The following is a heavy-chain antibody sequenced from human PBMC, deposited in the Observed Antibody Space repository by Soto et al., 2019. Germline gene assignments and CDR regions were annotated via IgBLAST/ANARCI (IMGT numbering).Heavy chain of an antibody. CDR3: ARDQEARIAARFDY. J-gene: IGHJ4*02. CDR2: INAGNGNT. D-gene: IGHD6-6*01. V-gene: IGHV1-3*01. CDR1: GYTFTSYA. Sequence: ASVKVSCKASGYTFTSYAMHWMRQAPGQRLEWMGWINAGNGNTKYSQKFQGRVTITRDTSASTAYMELSSLRSEDTAVYYCARDQEARIAARFDYWGQGTLVTVSS.